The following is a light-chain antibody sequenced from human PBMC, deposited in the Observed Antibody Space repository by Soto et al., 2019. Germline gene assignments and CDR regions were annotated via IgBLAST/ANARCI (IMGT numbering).Light chain of an antibody. CDR3: HQYGSSPWT. V-gene: IGKV3-20*01. CDR1: QSVSSSY. J-gene: IGKJ1*01. Sequence: EIVLTQSPGTLSLSPGERATLSCRASQSVSSSYLARYQQKPGQAPRLLIYGASSRATGIPDRFSGSGSGTDFTLTISRLEPEDFAVYYCHQYGSSPWTFGQGNKVEIK. CDR2: GAS.